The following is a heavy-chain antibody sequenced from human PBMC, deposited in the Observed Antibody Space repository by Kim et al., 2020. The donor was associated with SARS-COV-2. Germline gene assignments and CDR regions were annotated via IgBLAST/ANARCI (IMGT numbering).Heavy chain of an antibody. V-gene: IGHV3-43*02. CDR2: ISADGVST. CDR1: GFRFDEYG. Sequence: GGSLRLSCGASGFRFDEYGMNWVRQAPGKGLEWVSLISADGVSTYYADSVKGRFTISRDNNRNSLYLQMSSLRSEDTALYFCAKDVCSSTSCPYYYYYGMDVWGQGTTVIVSS. CDR3: AKDVCSSTSCPYYYYYGMDV. D-gene: IGHD2-2*01. J-gene: IGHJ6*02.